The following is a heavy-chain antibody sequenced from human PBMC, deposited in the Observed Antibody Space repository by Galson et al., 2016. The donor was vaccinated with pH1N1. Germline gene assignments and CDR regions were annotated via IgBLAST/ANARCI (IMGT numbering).Heavy chain of an antibody. Sequence: SLRLSCAASGYTFTSYWMSWVRQAPGKGLEWVANIKQDGSEIHYMGSVKGRFTISRDNAKSSVYLQMNSLRAEDTAVYYCVRAVGSSDSYWGQGTLVTVSS. V-gene: IGHV3-7*01. D-gene: IGHD2-2*01. CDR3: VRAVGSSDSY. J-gene: IGHJ4*02. CDR1: GYTFTSYW. CDR2: IKQDGSEI.